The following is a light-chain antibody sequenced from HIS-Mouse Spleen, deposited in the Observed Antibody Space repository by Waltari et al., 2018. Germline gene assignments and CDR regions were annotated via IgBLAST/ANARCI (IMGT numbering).Light chain of an antibody. CDR1: ALPTKY. CDR2: EDS. Sequence: SYELTQPPSVSVSPGQTARITCSGDALPTKYAYWYQQKSGQAPVLVIYEDSKRPSGSPEGFFGASSGTMATLTISGAQVEDEADYYWYSTDSSGNHRVFGGGTKLTVL. CDR3: YSTDSSGNHRV. J-gene: IGLJ2*01. V-gene: IGLV3-10*01.